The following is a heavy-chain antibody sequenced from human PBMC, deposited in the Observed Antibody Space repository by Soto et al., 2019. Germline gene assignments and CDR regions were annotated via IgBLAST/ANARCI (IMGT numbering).Heavy chain of an antibody. CDR2: MNPNSGNT. Sequence: GASVKVSCKASGYTFTSYAMHWVRQATGQGLEWMGWMNPNSGNTCYAQKFQGRVTMTRNTSISTAYMELSSLRSEDTAVYYCARADYYGSNYYCYMDVWGKGTTVTVSS. D-gene: IGHD3-10*01. J-gene: IGHJ6*03. V-gene: IGHV1-8*02. CDR3: ARADYYGSNYYCYMDV. CDR1: GYTFTSYA.